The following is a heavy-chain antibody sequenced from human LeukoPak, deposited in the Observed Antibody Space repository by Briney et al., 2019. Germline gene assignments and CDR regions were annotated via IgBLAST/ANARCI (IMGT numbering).Heavy chain of an antibody. D-gene: IGHD1-26*01. Sequence: GGSLRLSCAASGFTFSSYEMNWVRQAPGKGLEWVSYISGSGGSIYYADPVKGRFTISRDNAKNSLYLQMNSLRAEDAAVYYCAREGGGDAFDIWGQGTLVTVSS. V-gene: IGHV3-48*03. CDR2: ISGSGGSI. CDR3: AREGGGDAFDI. CDR1: GFTFSSYE. J-gene: IGHJ3*02.